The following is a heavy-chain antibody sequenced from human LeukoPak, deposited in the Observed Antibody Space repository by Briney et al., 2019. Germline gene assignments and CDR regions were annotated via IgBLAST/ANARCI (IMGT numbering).Heavy chain of an antibody. CDR3: ARGAYGDYGFYAFDI. D-gene: IGHD4-17*01. Sequence: GGSLRLSCAASGFTFSSYWMHWVRQAPGKGLVWVSRINSDGSSTSYADSVKGRFTISRDNAKNTLYLQMNSLRAEDTAVYYCARGAYGDYGFYAFDIWGQGAMVTVSS. CDR1: GFTFSSYW. V-gene: IGHV3-74*01. J-gene: IGHJ3*02. CDR2: INSDGSST.